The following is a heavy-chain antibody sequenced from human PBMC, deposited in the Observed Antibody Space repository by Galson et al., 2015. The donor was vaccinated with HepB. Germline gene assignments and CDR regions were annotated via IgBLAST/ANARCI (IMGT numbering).Heavy chain of an antibody. CDR1: GYTFTSYG. D-gene: IGHD2-2*01. Sequence: SVKVSCKASGYTFTSYGISWVRQAPGQGLEWMGWISAYNGNTNYAQKLQGRVTMTTDTSTSTAYMELRSLRSDDTAVYYCAISHRYWSSTSCYRDTMDVWGQGTTVTVSS. V-gene: IGHV1-18*01. CDR2: ISAYNGNT. CDR3: AISHRYWSSTSCYRDTMDV. J-gene: IGHJ6*02.